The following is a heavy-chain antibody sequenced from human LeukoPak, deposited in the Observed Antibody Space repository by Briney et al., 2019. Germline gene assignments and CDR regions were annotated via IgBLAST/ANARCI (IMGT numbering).Heavy chain of an antibody. V-gene: IGHV4-59*01. CDR2: IYYTGST. CDR1: GGSISTYY. CDR3: ARVGNYYFDY. D-gene: IGHD1-1*01. J-gene: IGHJ4*02. Sequence: KPSETLSLTRTVSGGSISTYYWSWIRQPPGKGLEWIGYIYYTGSTNYNLSLKSRVTISVDTSKNQFSLKLSSVTAADTAVYYCARVGNYYFDYWGQGTLVTVTS.